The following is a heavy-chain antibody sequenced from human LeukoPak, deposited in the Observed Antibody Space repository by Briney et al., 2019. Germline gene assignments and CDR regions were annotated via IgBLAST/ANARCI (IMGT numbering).Heavy chain of an antibody. Sequence: ASVKVSCKASGYTFTGYYMHWVGQAPGQGLEWMGWINPNSGGTNYAQKFQGWVTMTRDTSISTAYMELSRLRSDDTAVYYCARGENHGGLLWFGELPGFDYWGQGTLVTVSS. CDR1: GYTFTGYY. V-gene: IGHV1-2*04. CDR2: INPNSGGT. J-gene: IGHJ4*02. CDR3: ARGENHGGLLWFGELPGFDY. D-gene: IGHD3-10*01.